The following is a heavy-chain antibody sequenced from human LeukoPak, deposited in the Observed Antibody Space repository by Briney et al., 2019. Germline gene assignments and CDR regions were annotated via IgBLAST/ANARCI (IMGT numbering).Heavy chain of an antibody. V-gene: IGHV3-66*01. D-gene: IGHD4-17*01. CDR3: ASTFYGDSPPY. CDR1: GFTVSSNY. Sequence: GGSLRLSCAASGFTVSSNYMSWVRQAPGKGLEWVSVIYSGGSTYYADSVKGRFTISRDNSKNTLYLQMNSLRAEDTAVYYCASTFYGDSPPYWGQGTLVTASS. J-gene: IGHJ4*02. CDR2: IYSGGST.